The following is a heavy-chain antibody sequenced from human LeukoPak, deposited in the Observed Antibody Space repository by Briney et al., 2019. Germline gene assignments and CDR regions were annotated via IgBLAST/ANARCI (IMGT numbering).Heavy chain of an antibody. J-gene: IGHJ4*02. CDR3: TTAEPYGDYVRY. V-gene: IGHV3-15*01. D-gene: IGHD4-17*01. CDR1: GFTFSNAW. Sequence: PGGSLRLSCAASGFTFSNAWMSWVRQAPGKGLEWVGRIKSKTDGGTTDYAAPVKGRFTISRDDSKNTLYLQMNSLKTEDTAVYYCTTAEPYGDYVRYWGQGTLVTVSS. CDR2: IKSKTDGGTT.